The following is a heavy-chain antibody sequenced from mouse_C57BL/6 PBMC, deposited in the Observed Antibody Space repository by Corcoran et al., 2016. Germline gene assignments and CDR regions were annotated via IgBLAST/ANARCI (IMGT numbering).Heavy chain of an antibody. Sequence: QIQLVQSGPELKKPGETVKISCKASGYTFTTYGMSWVKQAPGKGLKWMGWINTYSGVPTYADDFKGRFAFSLETSASTAYLQINNLKNEDTATYFCARRSVLLYWYFDVWGTGTTVTVSS. J-gene: IGHJ1*03. V-gene: IGHV9-3*01. CDR3: ARRSVLLYWYFDV. CDR2: INTYSGVP. D-gene: IGHD3-3*01. CDR1: GYTFTTYG.